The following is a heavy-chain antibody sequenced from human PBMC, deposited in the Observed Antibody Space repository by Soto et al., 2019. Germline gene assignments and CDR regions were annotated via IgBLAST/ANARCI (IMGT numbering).Heavy chain of an antibody. Sequence: GGSLRLSCAASGFTFSSYGMHWVRQAPGKGLEWVAVISYDGSNKYYADSVKGRFTISRDNSKNTLYLQMNSLRAEDTAVYYCAKDLGTGSPDYWGQGTLVTVSS. CDR1: GFTFSSYG. V-gene: IGHV3-30*18. CDR3: AKDLGTGSPDY. J-gene: IGHJ4*02. CDR2: ISYDGSNK. D-gene: IGHD1-1*01.